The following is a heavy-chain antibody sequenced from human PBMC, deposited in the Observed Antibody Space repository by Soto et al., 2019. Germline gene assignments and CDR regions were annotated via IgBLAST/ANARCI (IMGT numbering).Heavy chain of an antibody. V-gene: IGHV3-15*01. J-gene: IGHJ3*02. CDR3: TTDEVPSNAFDI. CDR1: GFTFSNAW. CDR2: IKSKTDGGTT. Sequence: PGGSLRLSCAASGFTFSNAWMSWVRQAPGKGLEWVGRIKSKTDGGTTDYAAPVKGRFTISRDDSKNTLYLQMNSLKTEATAVYYCTTDEVPSNAFDIWGQGTMVTVSS. D-gene: IGHD2-2*01.